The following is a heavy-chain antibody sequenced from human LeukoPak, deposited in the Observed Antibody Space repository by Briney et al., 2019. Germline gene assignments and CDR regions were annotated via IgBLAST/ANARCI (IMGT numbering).Heavy chain of an antibody. Sequence: SETLSLTCTVSGSSISTHYWSWIRQPAGKGLEWIGRISTTGSTNYNPSLKSRVTMSIDTSKNQFSLKLSSVTAADTAVYYCAREVEMATQFDYWGQGTLVTVSS. J-gene: IGHJ4*02. CDR1: GSSISTHY. V-gene: IGHV4-4*07. CDR3: AREVEMATQFDY. CDR2: ISTTGST. D-gene: IGHD5-24*01.